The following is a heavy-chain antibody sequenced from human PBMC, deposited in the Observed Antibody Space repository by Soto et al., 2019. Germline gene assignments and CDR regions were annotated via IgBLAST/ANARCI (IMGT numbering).Heavy chain of an antibody. D-gene: IGHD2-8*01. J-gene: IGHJ2*01. CDR3: ARPRGYCTNGVCSNWYFDL. Sequence: GGSLRLSCAASGFTFSSYGMHWVRQAPGKGLEWVAVIWYDGSNKYYADSVKGRFTISRDNSKNTLYLQMNSLRAEDTAVYYCARPRGYCTNGVCSNWYFDLWGRGTLVTVSS. V-gene: IGHV3-33*01. CDR1: GFTFSSYG. CDR2: IWYDGSNK.